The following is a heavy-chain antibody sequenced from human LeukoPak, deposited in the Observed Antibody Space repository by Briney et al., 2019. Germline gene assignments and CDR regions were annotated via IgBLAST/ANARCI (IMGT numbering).Heavy chain of an antibody. D-gene: IGHD2-21*02. CDR1: GGSINLYY. CDR2: VCYSGST. Sequence: SETLSLTCTVSGGSINLYYWSWIRQPPGKGLEWIGYVCYSGSTNYNPSLKSRVTISVDTSKNQFSLKLSSVNAADTAVYFCARHGLTSYDFWGQGTLVTVSS. J-gene: IGHJ4*02. CDR3: ARHGLTSYDF. V-gene: IGHV4-59*01.